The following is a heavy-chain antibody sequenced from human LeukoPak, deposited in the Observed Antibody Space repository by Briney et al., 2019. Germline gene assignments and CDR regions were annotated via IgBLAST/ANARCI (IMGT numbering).Heavy chain of an antibody. D-gene: IGHD6-19*01. Sequence: GASVKVSCKASGGTFSSYAISWVRRAPGQGLEWMGGIIPIFGTANYAQKFQGRVTITADKSTSTAYMELSSLRSEDTAVYYCARDGPATDIAVAGERRNAFDIWGQGTMVTVSS. CDR3: ARDGPATDIAVAGERRNAFDI. CDR1: GGTFSSYA. CDR2: IIPIFGTA. J-gene: IGHJ3*02. V-gene: IGHV1-69*06.